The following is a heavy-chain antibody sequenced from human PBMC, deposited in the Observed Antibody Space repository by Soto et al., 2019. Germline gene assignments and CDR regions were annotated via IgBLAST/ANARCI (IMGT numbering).Heavy chain of an antibody. CDR2: VHGGGST. CDR1: GFTVSNNH. D-gene: IGHD3-16*01. V-gene: IGHV3-53*01. J-gene: IGHJ4*02. CDR3: AGRLTTAASLDY. Sequence: VQLVESGGGLIQPGWSLRLSCAASGFTVSNNHMTWVRQAAGKGLELVSFVHGGGSTSYADSVKGRLTTSRDNSKNTLYLQMDSLRAEDTAIYYGAGRLTTAASLDYWGRGTLVTVSS.